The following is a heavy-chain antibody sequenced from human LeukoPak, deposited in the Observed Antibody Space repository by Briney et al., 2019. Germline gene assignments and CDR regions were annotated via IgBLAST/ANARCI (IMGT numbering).Heavy chain of an antibody. D-gene: IGHD2-15*01. V-gene: IGHV3-23*01. CDR1: GFSFSNYA. J-gene: IGHJ3*02. CDR2: ISGGGGTT. CDR3: ARGLGGFLYDRSAFDI. Sequence: GGSLKLSCAASGFSFSNYAMSWVRQAPGQGLEWVSGISGGGGTTYYADSLKGRFTISRDNSKNTLYLQMNSLRAEDTAVYYCARGLGGFLYDRSAFDIWGQGTMVTVSS.